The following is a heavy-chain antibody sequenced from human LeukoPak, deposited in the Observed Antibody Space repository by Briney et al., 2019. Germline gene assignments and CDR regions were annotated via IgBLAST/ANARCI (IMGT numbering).Heavy chain of an antibody. CDR2: ISSSSSYI. J-gene: IGHJ4*02. CDR1: GFTFSSYS. Sequence: GGSLRLSCAASGFTFSSYSMNWVRQAPGKGLEWVSSISSSSSYIYYANSVKGRFTISRDNAKNSLYLQMNSLRAEDTAVYYCARDFSARYYDFWSGYPDYSDYWGQGTLVTVSS. CDR3: ARDFSARYYDFWSGYPDYSDY. V-gene: IGHV3-21*01. D-gene: IGHD3-3*01.